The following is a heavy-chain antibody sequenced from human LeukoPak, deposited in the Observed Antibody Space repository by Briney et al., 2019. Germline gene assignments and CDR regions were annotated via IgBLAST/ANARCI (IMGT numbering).Heavy chain of an antibody. CDR3: ARAVAGRPHFDY. Sequence: SETLSLTCTVSGGSISSSSYYWGWIRQPPGKGLEWIGSIYYSGSTYYNPSLKSRVTISVDTSKNQFSLKLSSVTAADTAVYYCARAVAGRPHFDYWGQGTLVTVSS. CDR2: IYYSGST. CDR1: GGSISSSSYY. D-gene: IGHD6-19*01. J-gene: IGHJ4*02. V-gene: IGHV4-39*07.